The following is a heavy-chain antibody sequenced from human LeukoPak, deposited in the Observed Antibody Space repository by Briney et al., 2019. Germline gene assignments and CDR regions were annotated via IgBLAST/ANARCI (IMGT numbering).Heavy chain of an antibody. CDR2: IYYSGST. V-gene: IGHV4-30-4*08. Sequence: SETLSLTCTVSGGSISSGDYYWSWIRQPPGKGLEWIRYIYYSGSTYYNPSLKSRVTISVDTSKNQFSLKLSSVTAADTAVYYCAREPPYYGDYGGVIYWGQGTLVTVSS. D-gene: IGHD4-17*01. CDR1: GGSISSGDYY. CDR3: AREPPYYGDYGGVIY. J-gene: IGHJ4*02.